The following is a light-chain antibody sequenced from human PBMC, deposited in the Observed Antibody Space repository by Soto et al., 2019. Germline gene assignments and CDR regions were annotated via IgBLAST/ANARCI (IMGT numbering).Light chain of an antibody. CDR1: NFGSKS. V-gene: IGLV3-21*02. CDR2: DDS. J-gene: IGLJ3*02. Sequence: SYVLTQPPSVSAAPGQTASITCGGDNFGSKSVHWYQQKAGQAPVLVVYDDSDRPPGIPERLSGSNSGTSATLIISRVEAGDEADYYCQVWDGNSDHWVFGGGTKLTV. CDR3: QVWDGNSDHWV.